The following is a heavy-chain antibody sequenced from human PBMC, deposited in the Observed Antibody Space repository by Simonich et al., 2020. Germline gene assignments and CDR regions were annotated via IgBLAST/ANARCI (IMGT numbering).Heavy chain of an antibody. J-gene: IGHJ3*02. Sequence: QVQLVESGGGVVQPGRSLRLSCAASGFTFSSYAMHWVRQAPGKGREGVAVISDDGSNKYYADSVKGRFTISRDNSKNTLYLQMNSLRAEDTAVYYCAREDLTGDAFDIWGQGTMVTVSS. CDR2: ISDDGSNK. CDR1: GFTFSSYA. CDR3: AREDLTGDAFDI. D-gene: IGHD7-27*01. V-gene: IGHV3-30*07.